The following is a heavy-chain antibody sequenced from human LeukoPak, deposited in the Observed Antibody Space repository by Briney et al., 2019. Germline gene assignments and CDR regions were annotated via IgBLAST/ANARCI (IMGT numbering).Heavy chain of an antibody. CDR1: GYAFTSFS. Sequence: ASVKVSCKASGYAFTSFSISWVRQAPGQGLEWMGWISTHNGNTNYAQKLQGRVTMTTDSFTSTAYMELRSLRSDDTAVYYCAREGEAAAAPGYWGQGTLVTVSS. V-gene: IGHV1-18*01. J-gene: IGHJ4*02. D-gene: IGHD6-13*01. CDR3: AREGEAAAAPGY. CDR2: ISTHNGNT.